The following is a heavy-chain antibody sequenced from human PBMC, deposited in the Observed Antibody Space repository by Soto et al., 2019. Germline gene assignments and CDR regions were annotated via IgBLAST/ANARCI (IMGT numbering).Heavy chain of an antibody. CDR2: ISAYNGNT. D-gene: IGHD4-17*01. V-gene: IGHV1-18*04. Sequence: QVQLVQSGAEVKKPGASVKVSCKASGYTFTSYGISWVRQAPGQGLEWMGWISAYNGNTNYAQKLQGRVTMTTDTSTSTAHMELRSLRSDDTAVYYCARDRGPSALYGDYGISHSPTTDYWGQGTLVTVSS. CDR1: GYTFTSYG. J-gene: IGHJ4*02. CDR3: ARDRGPSALYGDYGISHSPTTDY.